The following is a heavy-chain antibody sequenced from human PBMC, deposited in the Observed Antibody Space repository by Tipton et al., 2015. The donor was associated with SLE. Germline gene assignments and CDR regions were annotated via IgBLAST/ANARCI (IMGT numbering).Heavy chain of an antibody. J-gene: IGHJ3*02. Sequence: TLSLTCNVSGGSISSGGYYWSWIRQHPGKGLEWIGYTYYSGSPYYNPSLKSRVTISVDTSKNQSSLRLSSVTAADTAVYYCARDYYGSGFDAFDIWGQGTMVTVSS. CDR1: GGSISSGGYY. CDR3: ARDYYGSGFDAFDI. V-gene: IGHV4-31*03. D-gene: IGHD3-10*01. CDR2: TYYSGSP.